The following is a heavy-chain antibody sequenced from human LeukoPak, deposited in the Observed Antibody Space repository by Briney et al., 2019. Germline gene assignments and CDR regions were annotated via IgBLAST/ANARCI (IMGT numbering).Heavy chain of an antibody. CDR3: AGSLGYSYGSYH. CDR1: GFTFITYW. V-gene: IGHV3-74*01. Sequence: PGGSLRLSCVDSGFTFITYWMHWVRQAPGKGLEWVSRINTDGTIITYADSVKGRFTVSRDNAKNTLYLQMNSLRAEDAAMYFCAGSLGYSYGSYHWGQGILVTVSS. CDR2: INTDGTII. J-gene: IGHJ1*01. D-gene: IGHD5-18*01.